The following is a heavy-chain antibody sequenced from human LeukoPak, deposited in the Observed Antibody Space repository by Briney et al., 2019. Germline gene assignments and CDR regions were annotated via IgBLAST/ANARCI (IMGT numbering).Heavy chain of an antibody. CDR3: ARGVSGIVMVTPDDAFDI. CDR1: GGTFSSYA. Sequence: SVKVSCKASGGTFSSYAISWVRQAPGQGLEWMGGIIPIFGTANYAQKFQGRVTITADESTSTAYMELSSLRSEDTAVYYCARGVSGIVMVTPDDAFDIWGQGTMVTVSS. CDR2: IIPIFGTA. V-gene: IGHV1-69*13. J-gene: IGHJ3*02. D-gene: IGHD2-21*02.